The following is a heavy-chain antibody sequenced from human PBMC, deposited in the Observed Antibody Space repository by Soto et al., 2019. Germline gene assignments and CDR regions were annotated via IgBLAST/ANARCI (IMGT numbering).Heavy chain of an antibody. CDR3: VRQGFGSRHGLVDV. CDR1: DDSSSNYK. CDR2: IDSNGGT. D-gene: IGHD3-10*01. J-gene: IGHJ6*02. Sequence: QVQLQESGPGLVKPSETLSLTCTVSDDSSSNYKWSWIRQPPGRRLEWIGYIDSNGGTSYNPSLQSRVTISIDTSTKQIFLKLSSVTAADTAVYYCVRQGFGSRHGLVDVWGQGTTVTVSS. V-gene: IGHV4-59*08.